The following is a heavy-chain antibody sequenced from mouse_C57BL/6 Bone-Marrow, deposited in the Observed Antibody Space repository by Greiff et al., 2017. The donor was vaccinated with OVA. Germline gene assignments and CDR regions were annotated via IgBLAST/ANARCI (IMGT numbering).Heavy chain of an antibody. CDR3: ARGKFYYGSSQYYFDY. CDR2: IFPGSGST. Sequence: VQLQESGPELVKPGASVKISCKASGYTFTDYYINWVQQRPGQGLEWIGWIFPGSGSTYYNEKFKGKATLTVDKSSSTAYMLLRSLTSEDSAVYFCARGKFYYGSSQYYFDYWGQGTTLTVSS. CDR1: GYTFTDYY. J-gene: IGHJ2*01. D-gene: IGHD1-1*01. V-gene: IGHV1-75*01.